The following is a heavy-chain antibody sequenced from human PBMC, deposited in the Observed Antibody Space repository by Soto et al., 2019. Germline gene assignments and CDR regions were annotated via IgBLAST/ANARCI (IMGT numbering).Heavy chain of an antibody. CDR1: GFMFSSYW. D-gene: IGHD3-3*02. CDR2: INQDGSEK. CDR3: ARHFQNDY. V-gene: IGHV3-7*01. J-gene: IGHJ4*02. Sequence: GGSLRLSCAASGFMFSSYWMNWVRQAPGKGLEWVANINQDGSEKNYVDSVKGRFTISRDNAKNSLYLQMNSLRAEDTAVFYCARHFQNDYWGQGTLVTVSS.